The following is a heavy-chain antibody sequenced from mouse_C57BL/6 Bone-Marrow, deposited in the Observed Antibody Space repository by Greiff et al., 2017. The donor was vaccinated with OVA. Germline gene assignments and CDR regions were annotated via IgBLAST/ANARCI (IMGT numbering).Heavy chain of an antibody. CDR2: IYPGSGST. CDR1: GYTFTSYW. V-gene: IGHV1-55*01. Sequence: QVQLQQPGAELVKPGASVKMSCKASGYTFTSYWITWVKQRPGQGLEWIGDIYPGSGSTNYNEKFKSKATLTVDTSSSTAYMQLSSLTSEDSAVYYCARKDYGNLPWFAYWGQGTLVTVSA. D-gene: IGHD2-1*01. J-gene: IGHJ3*01. CDR3: ARKDYGNLPWFAY.